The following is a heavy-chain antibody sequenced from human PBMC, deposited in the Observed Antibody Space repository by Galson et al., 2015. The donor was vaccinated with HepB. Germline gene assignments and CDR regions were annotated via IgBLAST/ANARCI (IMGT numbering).Heavy chain of an antibody. J-gene: IGHJ6*02. CDR1: GFTFSSYA. CDR3: AKAGSSGWYTVNYYYYGMDG. CDR2: ISGSGGST. D-gene: IGHD6-19*01. V-gene: IGHV3-23*01. Sequence: SLRLSCAASGFTFSSYAMSWVRQAPGKGLEWVSAISGSGGSTYYADSVKGRFTISRDNSKNTLYLQMNSLRAEDTAVYYCAKAGSSGWYTVNYYYYGMDGRVQGTTVTVSS.